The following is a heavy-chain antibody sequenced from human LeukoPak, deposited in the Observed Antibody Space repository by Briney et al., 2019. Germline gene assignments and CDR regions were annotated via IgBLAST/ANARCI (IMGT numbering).Heavy chain of an antibody. D-gene: IGHD6-19*01. Sequence: PGGSLRLSCAASGFTFSSYWMHGVRQAPGRGLVWVSRINTDGSSVSHADSVKGRFTVSRDNAKDTLYLQMNSLRVEDTAVYYCARVKDVAVAGSPHYWGQGTLVTVSS. J-gene: IGHJ4*02. V-gene: IGHV3-74*01. CDR2: INTDGSSV. CDR3: ARVKDVAVAGSPHY. CDR1: GFTFSSYW.